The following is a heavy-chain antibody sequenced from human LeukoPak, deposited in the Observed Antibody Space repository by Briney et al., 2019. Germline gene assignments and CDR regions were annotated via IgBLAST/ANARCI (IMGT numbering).Heavy chain of an antibody. J-gene: IGHJ6*02. CDR1: GFTFSDYY. Sequence: PGGSLRLSCAASGFTFSDYYMSWIRQAPGKGLEWVSYISSSGSTIYQADSVKGRFTISRDNAKNSLYLQMNSLRAEDTAVYYCARAVLGYCSGGSCLNYYYGMDVWGQGTTVTVSS. CDR3: ARAVLGYCSGGSCLNYYYGMDV. D-gene: IGHD2-15*01. CDR2: ISSSGSTI. V-gene: IGHV3-11*01.